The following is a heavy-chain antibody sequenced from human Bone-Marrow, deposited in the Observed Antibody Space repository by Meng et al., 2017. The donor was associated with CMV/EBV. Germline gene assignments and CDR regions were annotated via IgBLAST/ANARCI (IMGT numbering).Heavy chain of an antibody. CDR3: ATAGIAVSGTAPDAFDV. CDR1: GYTFTALS. CDR2: FDPEDGEI. D-gene: IGHD6-19*01. Sequence: ASVKVSCKVSGYTFTALSMHWVRQAPGKGLEWMGGFDPEDGEIMYAQKFQGRVTMTEDTSTDTDYMELSSLKSEDTAVYFCATAGIAVSGTAPDAFDVWGQGTMVTVSS. J-gene: IGHJ3*01. V-gene: IGHV1-24*01.